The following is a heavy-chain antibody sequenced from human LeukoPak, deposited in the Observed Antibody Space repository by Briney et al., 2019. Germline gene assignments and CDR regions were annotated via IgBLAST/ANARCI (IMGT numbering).Heavy chain of an antibody. CDR2: INHSGST. CDR3: ARGRKGELPHYFDY. D-gene: IGHD1-26*01. CDR1: GGSFSGYY. V-gene: IGHV4-34*01. Sequence: SETLSLTCAVYGGSFSGYYWSWIRQPPGKGLEWIGEINHSGSTNYNPSLKSRVTISVDTSKNQFSLKLSSVTAADTAVYYCARGRKGELPHYFDYWGQGTLVIVSS. J-gene: IGHJ4*02.